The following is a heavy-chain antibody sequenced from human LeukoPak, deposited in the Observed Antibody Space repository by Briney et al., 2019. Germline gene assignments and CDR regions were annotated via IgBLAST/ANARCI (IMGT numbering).Heavy chain of an antibody. D-gene: IGHD4-17*01. Sequence: GGSLRLSCVASGFTFGDYAMHWVRQAPGKGLEWVSGISWNSGNIGYADSVKGRFTISRDNAKNSLYLQMNSLRADDTALYYCANLHGDYRDYWGQGTLVTVSS. J-gene: IGHJ4*02. V-gene: IGHV3-9*01. CDR3: ANLHGDYRDY. CDR2: ISWNSGNI. CDR1: GFTFGDYA.